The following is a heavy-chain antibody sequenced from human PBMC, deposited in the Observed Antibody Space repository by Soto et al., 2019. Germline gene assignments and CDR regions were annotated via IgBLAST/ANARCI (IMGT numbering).Heavy chain of an antibody. V-gene: IGHV3-30*18. D-gene: IGHD6-25*01. Sequence: QVQLVESGGGVVQPGRSLRLSCAASGFTFSSCGMHWVRQAPGKGLEWVAVVTYEETEIHYADSVKGRFTISRDNSKNMVYLQMVSLTVDDTAVYYCVKEQSSGYWRTADYWGQGTLITVSS. CDR2: VTYEETEI. CDR1: GFTFSSCG. CDR3: VKEQSSGYWRTADY. J-gene: IGHJ4*02.